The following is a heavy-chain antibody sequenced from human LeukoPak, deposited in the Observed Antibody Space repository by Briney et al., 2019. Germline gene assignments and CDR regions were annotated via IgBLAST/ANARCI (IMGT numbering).Heavy chain of an antibody. CDR3: ARADYGGKGAFDP. CDR1: GGSISSYY. J-gene: IGHJ5*02. D-gene: IGHD4-23*01. CDR2: IYYSGST. Sequence: PSETPSLTCTVSGGSISSYYWSWIRQPPGKGLEWIGYIYYSGSTNYNPSLKSRVTISVDTSKNQFSLKLSSVTAADTAVYYCARADYGGKGAFDPWGQGTLVTVSS. V-gene: IGHV4-59*01.